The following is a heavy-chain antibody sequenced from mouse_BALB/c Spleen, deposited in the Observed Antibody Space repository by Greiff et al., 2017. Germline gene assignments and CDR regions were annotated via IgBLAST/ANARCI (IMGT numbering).Heavy chain of an antibody. V-gene: IGHV3-2*02. J-gene: IGHJ3*01. Sequence: EVQLQESGPGLVKPSQSLSLTCTVTGYSITSDYAWNWIRQFPGNKLEWMGYISYSGSTSYNPSLKSRISITRDTSKNQFFLRLNSVTTEDTATYYCARDYDRFAYWGQGTLVTVSA. CDR2: ISYSGST. D-gene: IGHD2-4*01. CDR1: GYSITSDYA. CDR3: ARDYDRFAY.